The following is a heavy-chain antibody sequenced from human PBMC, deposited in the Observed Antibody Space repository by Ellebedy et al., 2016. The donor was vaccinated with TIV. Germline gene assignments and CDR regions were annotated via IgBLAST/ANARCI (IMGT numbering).Heavy chain of an antibody. J-gene: IGHJ3*02. CDR1: GFTFYRNA. CDR2: ISSDGNNK. D-gene: IGHD6-19*01. CDR3: TKRGVGWAAFDI. Sequence: GESLKISCAASGFTFYRNAMHWVRRAPGKGLEWLAVISSDGNNKFYADSVKGRFTISRDNSQDTVHLQMNSRRAEDTAVYYCTKRGVGWAAFDIWGPGTMVTVSS. V-gene: IGHV3-30-3*02.